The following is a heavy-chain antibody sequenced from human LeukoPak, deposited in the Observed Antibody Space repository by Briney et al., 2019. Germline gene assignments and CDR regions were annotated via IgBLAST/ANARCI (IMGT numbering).Heavy chain of an antibody. CDR3: ARLEDWFDP. CDR2: INHSGST. J-gene: IGHJ5*02. V-gene: IGHV4-34*01. Sequence: SETLSLTCAVYGGSFSGYYWSWIRQPPGKGLEWIGEINHSGSTNYNPSLKSRVTISVDTSKNQSSLKLSSVTAADTAVYYCARLEDWFDPWGQGTLVTVSS. CDR1: GGSFSGYY.